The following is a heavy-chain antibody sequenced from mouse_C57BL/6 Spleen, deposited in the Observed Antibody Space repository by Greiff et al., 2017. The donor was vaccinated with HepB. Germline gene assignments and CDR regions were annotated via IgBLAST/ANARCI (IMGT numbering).Heavy chain of an antibody. CDR3: ARDFITTVVAMDY. CDR1: GFTFSDYG. J-gene: IGHJ4*01. D-gene: IGHD1-1*01. Sequence: EVQLVESGGGLVKPGGSLKLSCAASGFTFSDYGMHWVRQAPEKGLEWVAYISSGSSTIYYADTVKGRFTISRDNAKNTLLLQMTSLRSEDTARYYCARDFITTVVAMDYWGQGTSVTVSS. V-gene: IGHV5-17*01. CDR2: ISSGSSTI.